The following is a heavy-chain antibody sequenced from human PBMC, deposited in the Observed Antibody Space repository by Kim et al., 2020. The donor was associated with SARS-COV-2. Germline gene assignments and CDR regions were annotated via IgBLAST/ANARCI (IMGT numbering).Heavy chain of an antibody. D-gene: IGHD5-18*01. J-gene: IGHJ6*02. CDR3: ARGAVGYSYGSLYYYGMDV. CDR1: GGSVSSGSYY. V-gene: IGHV4-61*01. CDR2: VYYSGST. Sequence: SETLSLTCTVSGGSVSSGSYYWSWIRQPPGKGLEWIGYVYYSGSTNYNPSLKSRVTISVDTSKNQFSLKLSSVTAADTAVYYCARGAVGYSYGSLYYYGMDVWGQGTTVTVSS.